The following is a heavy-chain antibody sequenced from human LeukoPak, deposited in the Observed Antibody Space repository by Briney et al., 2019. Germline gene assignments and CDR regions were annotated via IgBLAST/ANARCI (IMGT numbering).Heavy chain of an antibody. CDR1: GFTVSSNY. Sequence: SGGSLRLSCAASGFTVSSNYMSWVRQAPGKGLEWGSVIYSGGSTYYADSVTGRFTISRHNSKNTLYLQMNSLRAEDTAVYYCARLYSSSWYWFDPWGQGTLVTVSS. V-gene: IGHV3-53*04. D-gene: IGHD6-13*01. J-gene: IGHJ5*02. CDR2: IYSGGST. CDR3: ARLYSSSWYWFDP.